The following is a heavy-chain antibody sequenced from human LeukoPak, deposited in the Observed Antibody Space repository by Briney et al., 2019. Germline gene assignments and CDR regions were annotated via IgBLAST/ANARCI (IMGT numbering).Heavy chain of an antibody. Sequence: GGSLRLSCEASGFIFSTYSMNWVRQAPGKGLEWVSYITRSSNTYYADSVKGRFTISRDNAKNSLYLQMNSLRAEDTAVYYCAELGITMIGGVWGKGTTVTISS. D-gene: IGHD3-10*02. V-gene: IGHV3-69-1*02. CDR1: GFIFSTYS. CDR2: ITRSSNT. J-gene: IGHJ6*04. CDR3: AELGITMIGGV.